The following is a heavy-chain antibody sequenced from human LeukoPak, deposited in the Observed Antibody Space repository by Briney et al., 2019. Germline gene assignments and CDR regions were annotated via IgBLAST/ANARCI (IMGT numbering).Heavy chain of an antibody. CDR3: AKEGWTQLWCFDY. Sequence: GGSLRLSCAASGFTFSSYWISWVRQAPGKGLEWVANIKQDGSEGYYVDSVKGRFTISRDNAKNSLYLEMNSLRAEDTAVYYCAKEGWTQLWCFDYWGQGALVTVSS. CDR2: IKQDGSEG. V-gene: IGHV3-7*03. D-gene: IGHD5-18*01. CDR1: GFTFSSYW. J-gene: IGHJ4*02.